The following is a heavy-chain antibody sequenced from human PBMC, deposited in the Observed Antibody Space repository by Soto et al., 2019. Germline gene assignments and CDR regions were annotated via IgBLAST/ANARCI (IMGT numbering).Heavy chain of an antibody. D-gene: IGHD6-19*01. V-gene: IGHV4-38-2*01. CDR3: ANRIVAVAGTSLNWFDP. CDR2: IYHSGGST. Sequence: PSETLSLTCAVSGYSISSGYYWGWVRQPPGKGLEWIGSIYHSGGSTYYNPSLKSRLTISLDTSKNHISLKLSSVTVADTAVYYCANRIVAVAGTSLNWFDPWGQGTLVTVS. CDR1: GYSISSGYY. J-gene: IGHJ5*02.